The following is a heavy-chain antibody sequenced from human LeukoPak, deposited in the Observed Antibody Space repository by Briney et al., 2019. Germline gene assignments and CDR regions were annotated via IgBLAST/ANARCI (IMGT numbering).Heavy chain of an antibody. V-gene: IGHV1-8*03. D-gene: IGHD3-10*01. J-gene: IGHJ4*02. Sequence: ASVKVSCKASGYTFTSYDINWVRQATGQGREGMGWMSPKSGNTGYAQNFQGRITFTRDTSIGTAYMELSSLRAEDTAVYYCARSGTGDERIGVDYWGQGTLVTVSS. CDR1: GYTFTSYD. CDR3: ARSGTGDERIGVDY. CDR2: MSPKSGNT.